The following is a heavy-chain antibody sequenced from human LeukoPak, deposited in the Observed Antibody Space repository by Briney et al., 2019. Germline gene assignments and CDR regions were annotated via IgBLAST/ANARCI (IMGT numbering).Heavy chain of an antibody. CDR1: GFTFSSYG. D-gene: IGHD5-12*01. J-gene: IGHJ6*03. CDR2: IRYDGSNK. CDR3: AKGGGYEAQYYYYYLDV. V-gene: IGHV3-30*02. Sequence: GGSLRLSCAASGFTFSSYGMYWVRQAPGKGLEWVAFIRYDGSNKYYADSVKGRFTVSRDNSKNTLYLQMKSLRAEDTAVYYCAKGGGYEAQYYYYYLDVWGKGTTVTIPS.